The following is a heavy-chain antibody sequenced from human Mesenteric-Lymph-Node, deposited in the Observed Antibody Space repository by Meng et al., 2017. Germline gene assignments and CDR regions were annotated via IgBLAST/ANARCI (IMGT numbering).Heavy chain of an antibody. J-gene: IGHJ5*02. CDR1: GGPFSSYA. CDR3: ARGFGVGSSGWYIGWFDP. D-gene: IGHD6-19*01. V-gene: IGHV1-69*01. Sequence: QGWVVRSGGEVKKPGSSVKVSCKASGGPFSSYAISWVRQAPGQGLEWMGGIIPIFGTANYAQKFQGRVTITADESTSTAYMELSSLRSEDTAVYYCARGFGVGSSGWYIGWFDPWGQGTLVTVSS. CDR2: IIPIFGTA.